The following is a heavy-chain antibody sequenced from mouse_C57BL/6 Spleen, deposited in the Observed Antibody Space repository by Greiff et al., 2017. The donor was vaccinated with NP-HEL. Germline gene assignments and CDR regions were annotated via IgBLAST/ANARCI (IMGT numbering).Heavy chain of an antibody. Sequence: QVQLKQPGAELVMPGASVKLSCKASGYTFTSYWMHWVQQRPGPGLEWIGEFDPSDSYPNYNQKFKGKSTLTVDKSSSTAYMQLSSLTSEDSAVYYCARGDYPAYYYAMDYWGQGTSVTVSS. CDR3: ARGDYPAYYYAMDY. V-gene: IGHV1-69*01. CDR1: GYTFTSYW. CDR2: FDPSDSYP. J-gene: IGHJ4*01. D-gene: IGHD5-5*01.